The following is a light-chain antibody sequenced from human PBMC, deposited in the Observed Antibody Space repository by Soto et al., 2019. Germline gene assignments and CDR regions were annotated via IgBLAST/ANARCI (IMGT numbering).Light chain of an antibody. CDR3: QQHGRWEIT. V-gene: IGKV3-20*01. CDR1: QSVSSNS. Sequence: VVLTQSPGTLSFSPGESATLSCRASQSVSSNSLAWHQQKPGQAPRLLMYAASSRAAGIPDRFSGSGSGTDFTLTISRLEPEDFAVYYCQQHGRWEITFGPGSKVDIX. CDR2: AAS. J-gene: IGKJ3*01.